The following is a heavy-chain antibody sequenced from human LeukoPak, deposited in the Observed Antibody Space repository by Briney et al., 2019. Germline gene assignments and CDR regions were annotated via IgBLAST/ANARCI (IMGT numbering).Heavy chain of an antibody. J-gene: IGHJ4*02. CDR2: IYYTGST. CDR3: ARTLSRWDPFDY. V-gene: IGHV4-59*01. D-gene: IGHD1-26*01. CDR1: GGSFSSYF. Sequence: SETLSLTCAVYGGSFSSYFWSWIRQPPGNGLEWIGYIYYTGSTNYNPSLKSRVIISLDTSKNQFSLKLSSVTAADTAVYYCARTLSRWDPFDYWGQGTLVTVSS.